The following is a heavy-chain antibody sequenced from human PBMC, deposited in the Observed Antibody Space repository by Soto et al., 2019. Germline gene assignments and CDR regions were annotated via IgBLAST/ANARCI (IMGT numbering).Heavy chain of an antibody. CDR3: AKTANGWFSAFDI. Sequence: GGSLRLSCAASGFTFSSYAMSWVRQAPGKGLEWVSAISGSGGTTYYADSVKGRFTFSGDNSKNTLYLQMNSLRAEDTAVYYCAKTANGWFSAFDIWGQGTMVTVSS. D-gene: IGHD6-19*01. J-gene: IGHJ3*02. V-gene: IGHV3-23*01. CDR2: ISGSGGTT. CDR1: GFTFSSYA.